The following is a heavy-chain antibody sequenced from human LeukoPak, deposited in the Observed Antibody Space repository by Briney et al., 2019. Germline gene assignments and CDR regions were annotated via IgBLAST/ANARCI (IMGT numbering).Heavy chain of an antibody. D-gene: IGHD6-25*01. Sequence: ASVKVSCKASGYSFTSYFIHWVRQAPGQGLEWMGIINPRVGDTTYAQKFQGRVTMTGDTSTSTVYMELSSLRSEDTAVYYCARGAARGEVWSAFHYWGQGTLVTVSS. CDR1: GYSFTSYF. CDR3: ARGAARGEVWSAFHY. V-gene: IGHV1-46*01. J-gene: IGHJ4*02. CDR2: INPRVGDT.